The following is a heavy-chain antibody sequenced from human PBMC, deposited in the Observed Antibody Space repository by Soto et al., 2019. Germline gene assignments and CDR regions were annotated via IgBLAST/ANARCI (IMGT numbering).Heavy chain of an antibody. Sequence: QVQLVQYGTEVKKPGASVKVSCKASGYTFSNYGISWVRQAPGQGLEWMGWISAYNGNTKYAQKLQGRVTMTTDTFTSTAYMELRSLRSDDTAVYYCASDSPPVDYWGQGTLVTVSS. CDR1: GYTFSNYG. J-gene: IGHJ4*02. V-gene: IGHV1-18*01. CDR2: ISAYNGNT. CDR3: ASDSPPVDY.